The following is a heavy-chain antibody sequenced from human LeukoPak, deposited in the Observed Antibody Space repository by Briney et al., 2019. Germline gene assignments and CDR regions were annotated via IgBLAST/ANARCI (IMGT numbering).Heavy chain of an antibody. J-gene: IGHJ4*02. Sequence: SETLSLTCTVSGGSISSYYWSWIRQPAGKGLEWIGRIYTSGSTNYNPSLKSRVTISVDKSKNQFSPKLSSVTAADTAVYYCARGEQQWLVTWGFYDYWGQGTLVTVSS. D-gene: IGHD6-19*01. CDR1: GGSISSYY. CDR2: IYTSGST. V-gene: IGHV4-4*07. CDR3: ARGEQQWLVTWGFYDY.